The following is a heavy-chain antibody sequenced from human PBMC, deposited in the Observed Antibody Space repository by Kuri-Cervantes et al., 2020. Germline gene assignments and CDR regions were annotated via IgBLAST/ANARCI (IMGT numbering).Heavy chain of an antibody. CDR2: IYTSGST. CDR1: GGSISSYY. J-gene: IGHJ6*02. D-gene: IGHD6-13*01. CDR3: ASHSRPHYYYYGMDV. V-gene: IGHV4-4*07. Sequence: SETLSLTCTVSGGSISSYYWSWIRQPAGKGLEWIGRIYTSGSTNYNPSLKSRVTMSVDTSKNQFSLKLSSVTAADTAVHYCASHSRPHYYYYGMDVWGQGTTVTVSS.